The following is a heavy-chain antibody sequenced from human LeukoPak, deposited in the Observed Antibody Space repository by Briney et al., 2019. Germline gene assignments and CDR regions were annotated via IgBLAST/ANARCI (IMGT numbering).Heavy chain of an antibody. V-gene: IGHV3-30*18. D-gene: IGHD3-22*01. CDR2: ISYDGSNK. CDR1: GFTFSSYG. CDR3: AKYWYYYDSSGYYGPLDY. Sequence: GGSLRLSCAASGFTFSSYGMHWVRQAPGKGLEWVAVISYDGSNKYYADSVKGRFTISRDNSKNTLYLQMNSLRAEDTAVYYCAKYWYYYDSSGYYGPLDYWGQGTLVTVSS. J-gene: IGHJ4*02.